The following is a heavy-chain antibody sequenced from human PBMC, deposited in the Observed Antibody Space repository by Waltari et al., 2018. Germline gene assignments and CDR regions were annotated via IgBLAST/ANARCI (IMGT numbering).Heavy chain of an antibody. CDR1: GFSFSTYG. CDR2: IWSDGSNI. CDR3: VRGRGSSDY. J-gene: IGHJ4*02. Sequence: QVQLVESGGGVVQPGRSLRLSCAASGFSFSTYGMHWFRQARGKGVEWVGDIWSDGSNIHYADSVKGRFIISRDNSKSTLSLQMNSLRAEDTAGYYCVRGRGSSDYWGQGTLVSVSS. V-gene: IGHV3-33*01. D-gene: IGHD2-15*01.